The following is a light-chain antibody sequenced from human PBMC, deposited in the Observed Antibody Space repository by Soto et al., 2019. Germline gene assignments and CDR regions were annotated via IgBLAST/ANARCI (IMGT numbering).Light chain of an antibody. CDR2: DTS. J-gene: IGLJ3*02. V-gene: IGLV7-46*01. Sequence: QTVVTQDPSLTVSPGGTVTLTCDSSPGPVTSTHYPYWFQQKPGQAPMTLIYDTSNRHSWTPARFSGSLLGGKAALTLSGAQPEDEAEYHCLLSYSGDVVFGGGTKLTVL. CDR1: PGPVTSTHY. CDR3: LLSYSGDVV.